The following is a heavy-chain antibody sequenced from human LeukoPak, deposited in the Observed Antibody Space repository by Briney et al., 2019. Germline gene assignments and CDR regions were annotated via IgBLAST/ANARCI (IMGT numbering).Heavy chain of an antibody. CDR3: ATDTLSYDILTGYYFDY. V-gene: IGHV3-23*01. Sequence: PGGSLRLSCAASGFTFSSYAMSWVRQAPGKGLEWVSAISGSGGSTHYADSVKGRFTISRDNSKNTLYLQMNSLRAEDTAVYYCATDTLSYDILTGYYFDYWGQGTLVTVSS. J-gene: IGHJ4*02. D-gene: IGHD3-9*01. CDR2: ISGSGGST. CDR1: GFTFSSYA.